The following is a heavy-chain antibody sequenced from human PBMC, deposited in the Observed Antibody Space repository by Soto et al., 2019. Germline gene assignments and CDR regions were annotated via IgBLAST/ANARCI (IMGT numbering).Heavy chain of an antibody. CDR1: GFSFTSSA. Sequence: ASVKVSCKASGFSFTSSAVQWVRQARGQRLEWIGWIVVGSGNTNYAQKFQEGVTITRDMSTSTAYMELSSLRSEDTAVYYCAADLPLPYDFGSGCSRRYGMAVWGQGTTVTVSS. V-gene: IGHV1-58*01. J-gene: IGHJ6*02. CDR3: AADLPLPYDFGSGCSRRYGMAV. D-gene: IGHD3-3*01. CDR2: IVVGSGNT.